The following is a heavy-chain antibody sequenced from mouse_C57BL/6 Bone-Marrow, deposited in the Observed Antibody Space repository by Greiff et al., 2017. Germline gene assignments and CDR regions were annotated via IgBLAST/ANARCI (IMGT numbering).Heavy chain of an antibody. V-gene: IGHV14-4*01. CDR3: TLYYDYGYAMDY. Sequence: VQLQQSGAELVRPGASVKLSCTASGFNIKDDYMHWVKQRPEQGLEWIGWIDPENGDTEYASKFQGKATITADTSSNTAYLQLSSLTSEDTAVXDCTLYYDYGYAMDYWGQGTSVTVSS. D-gene: IGHD2-4*01. J-gene: IGHJ4*01. CDR2: IDPENGDT. CDR1: GFNIKDDY.